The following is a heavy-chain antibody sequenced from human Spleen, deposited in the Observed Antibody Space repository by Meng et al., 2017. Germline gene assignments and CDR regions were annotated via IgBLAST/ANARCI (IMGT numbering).Heavy chain of an antibody. CDR1: GYTFTSYA. Sequence: QAQLVQSGAEGKKPGASVKVSCKASGYTFTSYAIHWVRQAPGQRLEWMGWINTGNGNTKYPQKFQGRVTITRDTSASTAYMGLSSLRSEDTAVYYCARGNILLWFGEDLDYWGQGTLVTVSS. J-gene: IGHJ4*02. D-gene: IGHD3-10*01. V-gene: IGHV1-3*04. CDR3: ARGNILLWFGEDLDY. CDR2: INTGNGNT.